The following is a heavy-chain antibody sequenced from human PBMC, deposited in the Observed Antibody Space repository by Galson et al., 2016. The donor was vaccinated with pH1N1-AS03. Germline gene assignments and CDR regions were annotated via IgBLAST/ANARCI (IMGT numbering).Heavy chain of an antibody. CDR3: ARATLSSGGSSGWFDP. V-gene: IGHV1-69*06. CDR1: GGTFTSYA. CDR2: IIPLFGKS. Sequence: SVKVSCKASGGTFTSYAISWVRQAPGQGLEWVGGIIPLFGKSTYAQKFQGRVTITADKSTSTAYMELGSLRSEDTAVYYCARATLSSGGSSGWFDPWGQGTLVTVSS. J-gene: IGHJ5*02. D-gene: IGHD3-10*01.